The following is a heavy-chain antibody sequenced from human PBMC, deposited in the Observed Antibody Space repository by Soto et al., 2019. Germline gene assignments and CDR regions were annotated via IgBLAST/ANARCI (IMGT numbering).Heavy chain of an antibody. CDR2: ISSTTTTI. J-gene: IGHJ6*02. CDR1: GFAFSSFS. D-gene: IGHD2-2*01. V-gene: IGHV3-48*02. Sequence: LQLVESGGGLVQPGGSLRLSCAASGFAFSSFSMNWVRQAPGKGLEWISYISSTTTTIYYADSVKGRFTISRDSAENSLYLQMNSLRDEDTAVYYCTRDPVRVSLYQTYGMDVWGQGTTVTVSS. CDR3: TRDPVRVSLYQTYGMDV.